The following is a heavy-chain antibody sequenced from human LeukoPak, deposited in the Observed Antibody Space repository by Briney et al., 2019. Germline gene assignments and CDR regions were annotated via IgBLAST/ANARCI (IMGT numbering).Heavy chain of an antibody. J-gene: IGHJ5*02. CDR1: GFTFTSLG. V-gene: IGHV3-30*02. D-gene: IGHD3-3*02. CDR3: VTDLHGINWYVH. CDR2: VENDGTTK. Sequence: GGSLRLSCPASGFTFTSLGMHWVRQAPGKGLEWVAFVENDGTTKYYADSVKGRLSISRDNSKNTLFLQMNSLRPDDTSMYYCVTDLHGINWYVHWGQGTLVTVSS.